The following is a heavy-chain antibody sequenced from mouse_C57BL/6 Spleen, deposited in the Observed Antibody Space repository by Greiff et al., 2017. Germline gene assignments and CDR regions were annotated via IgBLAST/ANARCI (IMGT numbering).Heavy chain of an antibody. CDR1: GFTFSDYY. J-gene: IGHJ2*01. V-gene: IGHV5-12*01. D-gene: IGHD2-3*01. CDR2: ISNGGGST. CDR3: ASPGGYSHFDY. Sequence: EVQLVESGGGLVQPGGSLKLSCAASGFTFSDYYMYWVRQTPEKRLEWVAYISNGGGSTYYPDTVKGRFTISRDNAKNTLYLQMSRLKSEDTAMYYCASPGGYSHFDYWGQGTTLTVSS.